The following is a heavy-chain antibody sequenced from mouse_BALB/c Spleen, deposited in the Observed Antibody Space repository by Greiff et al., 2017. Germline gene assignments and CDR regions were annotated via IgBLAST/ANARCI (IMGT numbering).Heavy chain of an antibody. D-gene: IGHD2-1*01. CDR2: INPNNGGT. Sequence: EVKLMESGPELVKPGASVKISCKTSGYTFTEYTMHWVKQSHGKGLEWIGGINPNNGGTSYNQKFKGKATLTVDKSSSTAYMELRSLTSEDSAVYYCASPYGNPYYFDYWGQGTTLAVSS. V-gene: IGHV1-18*01. J-gene: IGHJ2*01. CDR3: ASPYGNPYYFDY. CDR1: GYTFTEYT.